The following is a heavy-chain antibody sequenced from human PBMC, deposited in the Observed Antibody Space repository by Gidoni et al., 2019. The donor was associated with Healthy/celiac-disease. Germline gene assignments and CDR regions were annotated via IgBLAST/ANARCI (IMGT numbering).Heavy chain of an antibody. V-gene: IGHV4-39*01. J-gene: IGHJ4*02. D-gene: IGHD6-13*01. CDR2: IYYSGST. CDR1: GGSISSSSYY. CDR3: ASDIIAAAGVIDY. Sequence: QLHLQESGPGLVKPSETLSLTCTVSGGSISSSSYYWGWIRQPPGKGLEWIGSIYYSGSTYYNPSLKSRVTISVDTSKNQFSLKLSSVTAADTAVYYCASDIIAAAGVIDYWGQGTLVTVSS.